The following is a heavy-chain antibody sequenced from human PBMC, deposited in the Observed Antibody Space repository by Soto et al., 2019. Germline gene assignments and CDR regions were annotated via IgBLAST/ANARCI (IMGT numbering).Heavy chain of an antibody. V-gene: IGHV1-58*01. Sequence: ASVKVSCKASGFTFNSSAVQWVRQARGQRLEWIGWIVVGSGNTNYAQKFQERITITGDMSTSPAYMELSSLRSEDTAVYYCPAEGPWQIAPLPLFDYSAQGTLVTVSS. CDR3: PAEGPWQIAPLPLFDY. CDR2: IVVGSGNT. J-gene: IGHJ4*02. CDR1: GFTFNSSA.